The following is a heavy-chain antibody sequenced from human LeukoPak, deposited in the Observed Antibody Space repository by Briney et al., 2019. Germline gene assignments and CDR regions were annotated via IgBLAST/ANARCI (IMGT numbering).Heavy chain of an antibody. D-gene: IGHD3-22*01. Sequence: ASVKVSCKASGYTFTSYGISWVRQAPGQGLEWMGRISAYNGNTNYAQKLQGRVTMTTDTSTSTAYMELRSLRSDDTAVYYCARSGSTHRTYYYDSSGPGGFDYWGQGTLVTVSS. CDR2: ISAYNGNT. V-gene: IGHV1-18*01. CDR3: ARSGSTHRTYYYDSSGPGGFDY. J-gene: IGHJ4*02. CDR1: GYTFTSYG.